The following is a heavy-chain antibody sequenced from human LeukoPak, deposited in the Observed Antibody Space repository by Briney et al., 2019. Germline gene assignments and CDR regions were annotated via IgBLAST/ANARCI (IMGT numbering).Heavy chain of an antibody. CDR3: AIIAVATTGWFDP. V-gene: IGHV4-38-2*02. D-gene: IGHD6-19*01. J-gene: IGHJ5*02. CDR1: GYSISSGYY. Sequence: SETLSLTCTVSGYSISSGYYWSWIRQPPGKGLEWIGEINHSGSTNYNPSLKSRVTISVDTSKNQFSLKLSSVTAADTAVYYCAIIAVATTGWFDPWGQGTLVTVSS. CDR2: INHSGST.